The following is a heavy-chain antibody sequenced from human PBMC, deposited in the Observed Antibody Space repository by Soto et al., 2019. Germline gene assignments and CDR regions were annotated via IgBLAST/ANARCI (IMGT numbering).Heavy chain of an antibody. D-gene: IGHD6-19*01. CDR3: ARGGSGWYFWYFDL. V-gene: IGHV3-7*01. CDR1: GFTFSSYW. J-gene: IGHJ2*01. Sequence: EVQLVESGGGLVQPGGSLRLSCAASGFTFSSYWMSWVRQAPGKGLEWVANIKQDGSEKYYVDSVKGRFTISRDNAKNSLYLQMNSLRAEDTAVYYCARGGSGWYFWYFDLWGRGTLVTVSS. CDR2: IKQDGSEK.